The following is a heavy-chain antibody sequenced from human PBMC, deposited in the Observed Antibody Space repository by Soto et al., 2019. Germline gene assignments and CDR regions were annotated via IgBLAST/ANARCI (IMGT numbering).Heavy chain of an antibody. J-gene: IGHJ5*02. Sequence: GESLKISCKGSGYSFTSYWIGWVRQMPGKGLEWMGIIYPGDSDTRYSPSFQGQVTISADKSISTAYLQWSSLKASDTAMYYCARQIAAAGTVFWFDPWGQGTLVTVSS. D-gene: IGHD6-13*01. V-gene: IGHV5-51*01. CDR1: GYSFTSYW. CDR2: IYPGDSDT. CDR3: ARQIAAAGTVFWFDP.